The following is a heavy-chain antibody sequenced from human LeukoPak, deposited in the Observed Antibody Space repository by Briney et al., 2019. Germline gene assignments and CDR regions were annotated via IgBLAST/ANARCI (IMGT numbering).Heavy chain of an antibody. CDR1: GGXFSSYA. J-gene: IGHJ4*02. V-gene: IGHV1-69*04. CDR3: ARDGMITFGGVIEGAFDY. Sequence: ASVKVSCKASGGXFSSYAMSWVRQAPGQGLKWMGRIIPILGIANYAQKFQGRVTITADKSTSTAYMELSSLRSEDTAVYYCARDGMITFGGVIEGAFDYWGQGTLVTVSS. CDR2: IIPILGIA. D-gene: IGHD3-16*02.